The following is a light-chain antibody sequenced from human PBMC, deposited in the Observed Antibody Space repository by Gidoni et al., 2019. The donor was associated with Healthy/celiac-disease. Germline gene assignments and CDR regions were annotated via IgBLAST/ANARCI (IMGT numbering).Light chain of an antibody. V-gene: IGKV3-15*01. CDR1: QSVSSN. J-gene: IGKJ1*01. CDR3: QQYNNWPPGRT. Sequence: IVMPQSPATLSVSPEERATLSCRASQSVSSNLAWYQQKPGQAPRLLIYGASTRATGIPARFSGSGSGTEFTLTISSLQSEDFAVYYCQQYNNWPPGRTFGQGTKVEIK. CDR2: GAS.